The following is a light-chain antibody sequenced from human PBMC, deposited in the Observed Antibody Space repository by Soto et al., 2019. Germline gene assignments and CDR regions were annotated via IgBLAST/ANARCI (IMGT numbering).Light chain of an antibody. V-gene: IGKV1-6*01. CDR3: QHYNSYSWT. CDR1: QGISYA. Sequence: AIQMTQSPSSLSASVGDRVTITCRASQGISYALGWYQQKPGKAPKLLIFAASSLQSAVPSRFSGSGSGTDFTLTISSLQPDDFASYYCQHYNSYSWTFGQGTRLEI. CDR2: AAS. J-gene: IGKJ5*01.